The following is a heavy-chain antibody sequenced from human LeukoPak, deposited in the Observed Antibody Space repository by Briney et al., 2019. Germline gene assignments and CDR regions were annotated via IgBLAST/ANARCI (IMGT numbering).Heavy chain of an antibody. CDR1: GFPFSNYA. V-gene: IGHV3-64*01. J-gene: IGHJ4*02. CDR2: ISSNGGTT. CDR3: ARDGVATNDC. Sequence: SGGSLRLSCAASGFPFSNYAMQWVRQAPGKGLEYVSGISSNGGTTVYANSVKGRFTISRDNSKNTLYLQMGSLRAEDMAVYYCARDGVATNDCWGQGTLVTVSS. D-gene: IGHD5-24*01.